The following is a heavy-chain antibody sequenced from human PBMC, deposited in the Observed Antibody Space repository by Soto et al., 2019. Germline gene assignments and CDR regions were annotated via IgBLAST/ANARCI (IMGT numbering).Heavy chain of an antibody. J-gene: IGHJ4*02. CDR3: ARGMTPPGAPAWYYFDY. CDR2: FSLSGTT. V-gene: IGHV4-4*07. Sequence: PXETLCPTSTVAGTSITGSSYWSWIRQPAVKGLEWIGRFSLSGTTNYNPSLRSRVTMSADVSKNQFSLRLTSVTAADTALYYCARGMTPPGAPAWYYFDYWGQGTLVTVSS. CDR1: GTSITGSSY. D-gene: IGHD2-8*02.